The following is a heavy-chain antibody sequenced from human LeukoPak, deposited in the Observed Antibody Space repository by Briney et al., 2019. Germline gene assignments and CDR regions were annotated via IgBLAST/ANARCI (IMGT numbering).Heavy chain of an antibody. Sequence: ASVKVSCKASGYTFTSYGISWVRQAPGQGLEWMGWISAYNSNTNYAQKLQGRVTMTTDTSTSTAYMELRSLRSDDTAVYYCARDKRDWNDPYYYYYMDVWGKGTTVTVSS. J-gene: IGHJ6*03. CDR3: ARDKRDWNDPYYYYYMDV. CDR1: GYTFTSYG. CDR2: ISAYNSNT. D-gene: IGHD1-1*01. V-gene: IGHV1-18*01.